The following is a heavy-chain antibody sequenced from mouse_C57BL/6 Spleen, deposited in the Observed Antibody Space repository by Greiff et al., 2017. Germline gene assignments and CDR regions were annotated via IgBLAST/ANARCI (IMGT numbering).Heavy chain of an antibody. V-gene: IGHV1-53*01. J-gene: IGHJ2*01. CDR2: INPSNGGT. Sequence: QVQLQQPGSELVKPGASVKLSCKASGYTFTSYWMHWVKQRPGQGLEWIGNINPSNGGTNYNEKFKSKATLTVDKSSSTAYMQLSSLTSEDSAVYYCARSPFITTVVEADYWGQGTTLTVSS. D-gene: IGHD1-1*01. CDR3: ARSPFITTVVEADY. CDR1: GYTFTSYW.